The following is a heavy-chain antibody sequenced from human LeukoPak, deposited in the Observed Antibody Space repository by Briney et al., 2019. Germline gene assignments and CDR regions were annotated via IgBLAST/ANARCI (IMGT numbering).Heavy chain of an antibody. D-gene: IGHD1-26*01. V-gene: IGHV1-46*01. J-gene: IGHJ6*02. CDR2: INPSGGST. CDR1: GYTFTSYY. Sequence: ASVKVSCKASGYTFTSYYMHWVRQAPGQGLEWMGIINPSGGSTSHAQKFQGRVTMTRDTSTSTVYMELSSLRSEDTAVYYCASPTRYYYGMDVWGQGTTVTVSS. CDR3: ASPTRYYYGMDV.